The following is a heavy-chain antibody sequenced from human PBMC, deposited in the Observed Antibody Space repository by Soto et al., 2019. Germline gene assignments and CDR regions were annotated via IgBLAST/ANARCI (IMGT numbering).Heavy chain of an antibody. Sequence: GESLKISCKGPGYSFAGYWITWVRQKPGKGLEWMGRIDPSDSQTYYSPSFRGHVTISVTKSITTVFLQWSSLRASDTAMYYCARQIYDSDTGPNFQYYFDSWGQGTPVTVSS. V-gene: IGHV5-10-1*01. CDR3: ARQIYDSDTGPNFQYYFDS. CDR2: IDPSDSQT. D-gene: IGHD3-22*01. J-gene: IGHJ4*02. CDR1: GYSFAGYW.